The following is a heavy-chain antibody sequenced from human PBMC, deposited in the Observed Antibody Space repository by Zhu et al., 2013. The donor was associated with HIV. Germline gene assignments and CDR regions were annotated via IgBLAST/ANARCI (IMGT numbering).Heavy chain of an antibody. Sequence: QVQLQESGPGLVKPSETLSLTCTASASSISSTYYWGWIRQPPGKGLEWIGTIHPSGSTYYNPSLHSRVTMSLDTSKNQFSLKLSSVTAADTAVYYCARGPQYRWAFDIVGPRDKWSPSLQ. CDR3: ARGPQYRWAFDI. V-gene: IGHV4-38-2*02. D-gene: IGHD4-4*01. CDR2: IHPSGST. J-gene: IGHJ3*02. CDR1: ASSISSTYY.